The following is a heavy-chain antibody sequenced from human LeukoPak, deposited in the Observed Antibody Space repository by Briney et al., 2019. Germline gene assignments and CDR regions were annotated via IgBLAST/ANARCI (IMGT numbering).Heavy chain of an antibody. CDR2: ISSSGSTI. CDR1: GFTFSSYE. D-gene: IGHD3-10*02. V-gene: IGHV3-48*03. CDR3: ARAGRKSRGVDLVRKKETGYYYYMDV. Sequence: GGSLRLSCAASGFTFSSYEMNWVRQAPGKGLEWVSYISSSGSTIYYADSVKGRFTISRDNAKNSLYLQMNSLRAEDTAVYYCARAGRKSRGVDLVRKKETGYYYYMDVWGKGTTVTVSS. J-gene: IGHJ6*03.